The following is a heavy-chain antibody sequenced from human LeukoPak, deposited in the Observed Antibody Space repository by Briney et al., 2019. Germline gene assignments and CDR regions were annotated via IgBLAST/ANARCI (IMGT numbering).Heavy chain of an antibody. D-gene: IGHD3-10*01. J-gene: IGHJ4*02. CDR2: IYHSGST. CDR1: GYSINSGYY. V-gene: IGHV4-38-2*01. CDR3: ARQTSYYSGSGSYYPGYYFDY. Sequence: SETLSLTCAVPGYSINSGYYWGWIRQPPGKGLEWIGIIYHSGSTYYNPSLRSRVTISVDTSKNQFSLKLSSVTAADTAVYYCARQTSYYSGSGSYYPGYYFDYWGQGTLVTVSS.